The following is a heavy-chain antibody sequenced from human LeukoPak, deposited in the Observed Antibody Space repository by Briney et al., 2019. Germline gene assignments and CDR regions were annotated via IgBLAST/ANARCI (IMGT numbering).Heavy chain of an antibody. J-gene: IGHJ4*02. Sequence: ASVKVSCKASGYTFTSYDINWVRQATGQGLEWMGWTNPNSGNTGYAQKFQGRVTMTRNTSISTAYMELSSLRSEDTAVYYCAREPYDFWSGYEGSDWGQGTLVTVSS. V-gene: IGHV1-8*01. CDR3: AREPYDFWSGYEGSD. D-gene: IGHD3-3*01. CDR1: GYTFTSYD. CDR2: TNPNSGNT.